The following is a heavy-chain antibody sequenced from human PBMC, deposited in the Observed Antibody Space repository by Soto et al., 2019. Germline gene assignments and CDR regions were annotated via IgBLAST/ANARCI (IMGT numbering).Heavy chain of an antibody. Sequence: PSETLSLTCTVSGGSISSYYWSWIRQPAGKGLEWIGRIYTSGSTNYNPSLKSRVTMSVDTSKNQFSLQLKSVTPEDTAVYYCVRDRYSSSGWFDPWGQGTPVTVSS. J-gene: IGHJ5*02. CDR2: IYTSGST. V-gene: IGHV4-4*07. CDR3: VRDRYSSSGWFDP. D-gene: IGHD3-10*01. CDR1: GGSISSYY.